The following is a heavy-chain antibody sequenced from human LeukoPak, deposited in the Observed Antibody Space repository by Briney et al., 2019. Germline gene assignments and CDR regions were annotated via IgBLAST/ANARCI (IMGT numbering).Heavy chain of an antibody. Sequence: PGGSLRLSCAASGFTFSSYAMSWVRQAPGKGLEWVSAISGSGGSTYYADSVEGRFTISRDNSKNTLYLQMNSLRAEDTAVYYCAKDPYSGSYFDSWGQGTLVTVSS. D-gene: IGHD1-26*01. CDR1: GFTFSSYA. V-gene: IGHV3-23*01. CDR2: ISGSGGST. CDR3: AKDPYSGSYFDS. J-gene: IGHJ4*02.